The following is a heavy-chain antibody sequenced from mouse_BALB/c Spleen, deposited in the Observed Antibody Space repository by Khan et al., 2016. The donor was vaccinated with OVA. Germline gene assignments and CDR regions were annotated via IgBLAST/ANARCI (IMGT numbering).Heavy chain of an antibody. CDR2: VNPNTDNI. Sequence: VQLKESGPDLVKPGASVKISCKASGYSFTIYYMRWVKQSPGKGLEWIGRVNPNTDNINYNQKFKGKAILTVDKSSNTAYMELRSLTSEDSAVYSCARGYVFFASWGQGTLVTVSA. CDR3: ARGYVFFAS. D-gene: IGHD1-2*01. CDR1: GYSFTIYY. V-gene: IGHV1-18*01. J-gene: IGHJ3*01.